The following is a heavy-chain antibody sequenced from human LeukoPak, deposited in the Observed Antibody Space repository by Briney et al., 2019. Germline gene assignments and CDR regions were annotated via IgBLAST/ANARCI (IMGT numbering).Heavy chain of an antibody. CDR2: ISYDGGNK. CDR3: AKEGVLRFLEWLFHY. CDR1: GFTFSSYG. Sequence: PGGSLRLSCAASGFTFSSYGMHWVRQAPGKGLEWVAVISYDGGNKYYADSVKGRFTISRDNSKNTLYLQMNSLRAEDTAVYYCAKEGVLRFLEWLFHYWGQGTLVTVSS. V-gene: IGHV3-30*18. D-gene: IGHD3-3*01. J-gene: IGHJ4*02.